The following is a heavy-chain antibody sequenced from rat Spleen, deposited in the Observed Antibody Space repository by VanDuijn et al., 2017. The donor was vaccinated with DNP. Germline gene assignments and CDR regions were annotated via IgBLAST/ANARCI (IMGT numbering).Heavy chain of an antibody. J-gene: IGHJ2*01. D-gene: IGHD1-4*01. Sequence: EVQLVETGGGLVQPGRSLKLSCVASGFTFNTYWMFWVRQAPGKGLEWVASINPDGASTYYLDSVKGRFTISRDNAENTVYLQMNSLRSEDTATYYCTTGCNYVYWGQGVMVTVSS. CDR3: TTGCNYVY. CDR2: INPDGAST. V-gene: IGHV5-58*01. CDR1: GFTFNTYW.